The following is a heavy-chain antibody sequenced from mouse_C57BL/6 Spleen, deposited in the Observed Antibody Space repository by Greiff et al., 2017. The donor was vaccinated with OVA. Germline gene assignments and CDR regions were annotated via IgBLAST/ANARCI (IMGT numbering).Heavy chain of an antibody. CDR1: GYTFTDYN. J-gene: IGHJ3*01. CDR3: ARIYYDYDGFAY. D-gene: IGHD2-4*01. Sequence: DVQLQESGPELVKPGASVKMSCKASGYTFTDYNMHWVKQSHGKSLEWIGYINPNNGGTSYNQKFKGKATLTVNKSSSTAYMELRSLTSEDSAVYYCARIYYDYDGFAYWGQGTLVTVSA. V-gene: IGHV1-22*01. CDR2: INPNNGGT.